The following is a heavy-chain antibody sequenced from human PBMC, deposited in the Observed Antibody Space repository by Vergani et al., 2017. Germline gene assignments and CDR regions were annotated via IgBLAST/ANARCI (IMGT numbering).Heavy chain of an antibody. V-gene: IGHV4-34*10. Sequence: QLQLQESGPGLVKPSETLSLTCAVYGGSFSGYYWSWIRQPPGKGLEWIGEINHSGSTNYNPSLKSRVTISVDTSKNQFSLKLSSVTAADTAVYYCARHGEIAARLYYYYMDVWGKGTTVTVSS. CDR3: ARHGEIAARLYYYYMDV. D-gene: IGHD6-6*01. J-gene: IGHJ6*03. CDR2: INHSGST. CDR1: GGSFSGYY.